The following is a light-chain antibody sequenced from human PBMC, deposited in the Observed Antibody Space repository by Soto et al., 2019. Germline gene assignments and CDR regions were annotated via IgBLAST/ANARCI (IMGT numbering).Light chain of an antibody. CDR2: AAS. V-gene: IGKV1-39*01. Sequence: GDRVTITCRASQSVSGFLNWYQQKFGQAPKLLIYAASSLQSGVPSRFSGSGSGTDFTLTISSLQPEDFATYYCQQSYGSPLTFGQGTKVDIK. CDR3: QQSYGSPLT. J-gene: IGKJ1*01. CDR1: QSVSGF.